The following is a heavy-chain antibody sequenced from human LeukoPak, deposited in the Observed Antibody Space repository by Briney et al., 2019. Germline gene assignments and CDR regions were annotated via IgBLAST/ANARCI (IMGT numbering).Heavy chain of an antibody. V-gene: IGHV4-34*01. J-gene: IGHJ3*02. D-gene: IGHD5-12*01. CDR2: INHSGST. CDR1: GGSFTGNY. Sequence: SETLSLTCAVYGGSFTGNYWRWIRQPPGKGLEWIGEINHSGSTKYNPSLKSRVTMSVDASTNQFFLRLTSVTAADTAVYYCACNAVRYSAYDREEDPSDIWGRGTMVTVSS. CDR3: ACNAVRYSAYDREEDPSDI.